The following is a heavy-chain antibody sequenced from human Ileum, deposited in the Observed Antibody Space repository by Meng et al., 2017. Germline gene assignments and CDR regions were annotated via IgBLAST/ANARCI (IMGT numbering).Heavy chain of an antibody. Sequence: QVPLQGSVPGLVRPLVILSLTCNVSGGSVSSASYYWSWIRQPLGKGLEWIGLIHYSGSRNYNPSLKSRVTMSVDTSKNQVSLRLTSVTAADTAVYYCARFYGSGTFEVHDYWGQGTLVTVSS. CDR2: IHYSGSR. CDR3: ARFYGSGTFEVHDY. V-gene: IGHV4-61*01. D-gene: IGHD3-10*01. CDR1: GGSVSSASYY. J-gene: IGHJ4*02.